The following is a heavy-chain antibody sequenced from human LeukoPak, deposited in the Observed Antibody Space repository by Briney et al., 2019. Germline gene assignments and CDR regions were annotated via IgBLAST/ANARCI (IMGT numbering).Heavy chain of an antibody. D-gene: IGHD3-16*02. Sequence: GASVKVSCKASGYTFSSYYVHWVRQAPGQGLEWMGMIIPSDGFTSYAQKFQGRVTMTTDTSTSTAYMELRSLRSDDTAVYYCARVSMANYDYVWGSYLPIDYWGQGTLATVSS. J-gene: IGHJ4*02. V-gene: IGHV1-46*01. CDR1: GYTFSSYY. CDR2: IIPSDGFT. CDR3: ARVSMANYDYVWGSYLPIDY.